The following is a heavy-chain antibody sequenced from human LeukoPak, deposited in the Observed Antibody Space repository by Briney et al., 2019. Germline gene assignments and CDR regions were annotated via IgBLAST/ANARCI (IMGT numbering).Heavy chain of an antibody. Sequence: GRSLRLSCAASGFTFSTFGMHWVRQAPGKGLEWVAVISYDGNSKFYADSVKGRFTFSRDNSKNTVFLQMNSLRAEDTAVYYCAKELWFGTFDYWGQGTLVTVSS. V-gene: IGHV3-30*18. CDR3: AKELWFGTFDY. J-gene: IGHJ4*02. CDR1: GFTFSTFG. D-gene: IGHD3-10*01. CDR2: ISYDGNSK.